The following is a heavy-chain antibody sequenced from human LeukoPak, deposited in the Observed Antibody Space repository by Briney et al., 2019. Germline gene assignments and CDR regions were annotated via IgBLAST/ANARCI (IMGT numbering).Heavy chain of an antibody. J-gene: IGHJ3*02. Sequence: SATLSLTCTVSGGSISSSSYYWVWIRQPPGKGLEWIGSIYYSGSTHYNSSLKSRVTISVDTSKNQFSLKLTSVTAADTAVYYCARNPYYYTSGTYYNSAFDIWGQGTMVTVSS. V-gene: IGHV4-39*01. CDR3: ARNPYYYTSGTYYNSAFDI. CDR2: IYYSGST. D-gene: IGHD3-10*01. CDR1: GGSISSSSYY.